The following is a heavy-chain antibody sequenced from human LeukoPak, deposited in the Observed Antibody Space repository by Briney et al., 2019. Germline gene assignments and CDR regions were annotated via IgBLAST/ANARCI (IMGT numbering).Heavy chain of an antibody. CDR3: ARDSRWVHWFDP. J-gene: IGHJ5*02. CDR1: GGSFSGYY. CDR2: INHSGSP. Sequence: SETLSLTCAVYGGSFSGYYWSWIRQPPGKGLEWIGEINHSGSPNYNPSLKSRVTISVDTSKNQFSLKLSSVTAADTAVYYCARDSRWVHWFDPWGQGTLVTVSS. D-gene: IGHD5-24*01. V-gene: IGHV4-34*01.